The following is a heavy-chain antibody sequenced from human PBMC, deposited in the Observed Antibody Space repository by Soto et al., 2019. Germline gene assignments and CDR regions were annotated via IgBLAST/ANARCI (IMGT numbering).Heavy chain of an antibody. CDR3: ANDRAGFAGCWEYFDY. V-gene: IGHV3-23*01. D-gene: IGHD1-26*01. J-gene: IGHJ4*02. CDR2: ISGSGGST. CDR1: GFTFAGYST. Sequence: PGGSLRLSCAASGFTFAGYSTMRWGRQAGGKGGGWGSSISGSGGSTYYGDSVKGPFTISINNSNNTLYLHMNALSAEDTAFYYSANDRAGFAGCWEYFDYWGQGALVTVSS.